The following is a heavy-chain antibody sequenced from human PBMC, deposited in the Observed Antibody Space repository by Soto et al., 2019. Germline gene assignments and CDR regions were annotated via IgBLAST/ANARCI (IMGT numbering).Heavy chain of an antibody. V-gene: IGHV1-8*01. CDR3: EVTTGY. CDR2: VSPGNGNA. D-gene: IGHD2-21*02. J-gene: IGHJ4*02. CDR1: GYTFTDYD. Sequence: QVQVVQSRAEVKKPGASVQVSCKTSGYTFTDYDINWVRQATGQGLEWMGWVSPGNGNAGYAPQFQGRVTMTSDTSISTVYMELSSLTSEDTAVYFCEVTTGYWGQGTKVTVYS.